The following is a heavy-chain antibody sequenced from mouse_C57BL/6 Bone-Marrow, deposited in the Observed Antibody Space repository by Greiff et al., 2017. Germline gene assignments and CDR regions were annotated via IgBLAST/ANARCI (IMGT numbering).Heavy chain of an antibody. CDR1: GYSFTGYY. CDR3: ARFPDYYGYFDY. CDR2: INPSTGGT. J-gene: IGHJ2*01. Sequence: VQLQESGPELVKPGASVRISCKASGYSFTGYYMNWVKQSPEKSLEWIGEINPSTGGTTYNQKFKAKATLTVDKSSSTAYMQLKRLTSEDSAVYYCARFPDYYGYFDYWGQGTTLTVSS. V-gene: IGHV1-42*01. D-gene: IGHD1-1*01.